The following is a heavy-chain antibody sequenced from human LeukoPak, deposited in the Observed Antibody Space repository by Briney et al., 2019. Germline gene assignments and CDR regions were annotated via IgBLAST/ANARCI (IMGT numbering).Heavy chain of an antibody. D-gene: IGHD4-23*01. CDR1: GFSLSTSGMC. J-gene: IGHJ4*02. Sequence: ESGPALLKPTQTLTLTCTFSGFSLSTSGMCVSWIRQPPGKALEWLARIDWDDDKYYSTSLETRLTISKDTSKNQVVLTMTNMDPVDTATYYCARIRDGGNSGYSDYWGQGTLVTVSS. CDR2: IDWDDDK. V-gene: IGHV2-70*11. CDR3: ARIRDGGNSGYSDY.